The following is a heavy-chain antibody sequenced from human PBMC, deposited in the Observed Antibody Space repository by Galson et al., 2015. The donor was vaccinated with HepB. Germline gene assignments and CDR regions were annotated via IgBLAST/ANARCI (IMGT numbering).Heavy chain of an antibody. V-gene: IGHV1-3*01. CDR1: GYTFTNYA. J-gene: IGHJ4*02. D-gene: IGHD3-10*01. CDR3: ARVGDSKRPGYGSYYFDS. Sequence: SVKVSCKASGYTFTNYALHWVRQAPGQRLEWMGFINPGNGNTKYSQMFRDRITFTRDTSASTGYMELSSLTSEDTGVYYCARVGDSKRPGYGSYYFDSWGQGTLVTVSS. CDR2: INPGNGNT.